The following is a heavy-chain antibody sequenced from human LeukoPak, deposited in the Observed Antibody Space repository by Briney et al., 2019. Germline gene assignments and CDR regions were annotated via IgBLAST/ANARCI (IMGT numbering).Heavy chain of an antibody. CDR1: GFTFGNYA. CDR3: ASYGSGSYYYGMDV. J-gene: IGHJ6*02. Sequence: GGSLRLSRAASGFTFGNYAMSWIRQAPGKGPEWVSSISLSGGTTYYADSVKGRFTISRDNSKNTLYLQMNSLRAEDTAVYYCASYGSGSYYYGMDVWGQGTTVTVSS. CDR2: ISLSGGTT. D-gene: IGHD3-10*01. V-gene: IGHV3-23*01.